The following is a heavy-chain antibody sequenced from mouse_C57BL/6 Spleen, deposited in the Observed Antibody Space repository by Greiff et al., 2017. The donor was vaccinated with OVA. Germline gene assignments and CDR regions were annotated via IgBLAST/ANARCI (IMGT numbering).Heavy chain of an antibody. CDR3: ARQDSSGYFDY. V-gene: IGHV1-85*01. CDR1: GYTFTSYD. Sequence: LVESGPELVKPGASVKLSCKASGYTFTSYDINWVKQRPGQGLEWIGWIYPRDGSTKYNEKFKGKATLTVDTSSSTAYMELHSLTSEDSAVYFCARQDSSGYFDYWGQGTTLTVSS. J-gene: IGHJ2*01. D-gene: IGHD3-2*02. CDR2: IYPRDGST.